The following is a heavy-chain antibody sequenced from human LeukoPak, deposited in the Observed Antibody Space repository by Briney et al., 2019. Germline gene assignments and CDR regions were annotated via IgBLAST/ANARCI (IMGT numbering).Heavy chain of an antibody. J-gene: IGHJ6*04. CDR2: IWYDGSNK. V-gene: IGHV3-33*01. CDR1: GFTFRSHG. CDR3: ARDRAAARMDV. D-gene: IGHD6-13*01. Sequence: PGRSLRLSCAASGFTFRSHGMYWVRQAPGKGLEWVAIIWYDGSNKYCADSVKGRFTISRDNSKNTLYLQMNSLRAEDTAVYYCARDRAAARMDVWGKGTTVTVSS.